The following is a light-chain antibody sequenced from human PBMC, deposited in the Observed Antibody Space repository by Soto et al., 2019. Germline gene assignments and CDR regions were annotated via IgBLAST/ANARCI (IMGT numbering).Light chain of an antibody. Sequence: EIVLTQSPATLSLSPGERATLSCRASQSVRSYLAWYQQKPGQAPRLLIYDASNRATGIPARFSGSGSVTDFTPTISSLEPEDFAVYYCQQRNNWPPWTFGQGTKVEIK. CDR3: QQRNNWPPWT. J-gene: IGKJ1*01. V-gene: IGKV3-11*01. CDR2: DAS. CDR1: QSVRSY.